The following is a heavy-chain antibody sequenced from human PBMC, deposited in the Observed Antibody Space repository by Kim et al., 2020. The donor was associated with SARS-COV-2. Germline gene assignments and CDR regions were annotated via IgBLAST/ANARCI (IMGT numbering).Heavy chain of an antibody. CDR1: GYSFTSYW. Sequence: GESLKISCKGSGYSFTSYWIGWVRQMPGKGLEWMGIIYPGDSDTRYSPSFQGQVTISADKSISTAYLQWSSLKASDTAMYYCARGLVAAAGRAFGFYGMDVWGQGTTVTVSS. V-gene: IGHV5-51*01. J-gene: IGHJ6*02. D-gene: IGHD6-13*01. CDR2: IYPGDSDT. CDR3: ARGLVAAAGRAFGFYGMDV.